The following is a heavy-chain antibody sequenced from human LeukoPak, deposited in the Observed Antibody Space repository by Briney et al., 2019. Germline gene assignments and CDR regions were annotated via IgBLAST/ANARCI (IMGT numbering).Heavy chain of an antibody. Sequence: SSETLSLTCTVSGGSINTYFWSWIRQPPGKGLEWIGHIYHSGSTKYNPSLKSRVTISVDTSKNQFSLKLSSVTAADTAVYYCAREGYYDILTGRFDYWGQGTLVTVSS. V-gene: IGHV4-59*12. D-gene: IGHD3-9*01. CDR1: GGSINTYF. CDR2: IYHSGST. CDR3: AREGYYDILTGRFDY. J-gene: IGHJ4*02.